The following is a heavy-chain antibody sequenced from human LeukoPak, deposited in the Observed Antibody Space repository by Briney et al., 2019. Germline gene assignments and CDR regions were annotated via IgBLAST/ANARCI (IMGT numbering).Heavy chain of an antibody. CDR2: IRYDGSNK. CDR3: AKGCSSGYLYYFDY. Sequence: GGSLRLSCAASGFTFSSYWMSWVRQAPGKGLEWVAFIRYDGSNKYYADSVKGRFTISRDNSKNTLYLQMNSLRAEDTAVYYCAKGCSSGYLYYFDYWGQGTLVTVSS. CDR1: GFTFSSYW. D-gene: IGHD5-12*01. J-gene: IGHJ4*02. V-gene: IGHV3-30*02.